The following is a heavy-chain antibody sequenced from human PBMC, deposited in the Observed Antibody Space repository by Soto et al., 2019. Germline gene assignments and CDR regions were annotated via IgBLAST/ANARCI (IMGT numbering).Heavy chain of an antibody. V-gene: IGHV1-3*01. D-gene: IGHD2-21*02. CDR3: TTGVTSRGMDV. CDR1: GYTFTSYA. J-gene: IGHJ6*02. Sequence: ASVKVSCKASGYTFTSYAMHWVRQAPGQRLEWMGWINAGNGNTKYSQKFQGRVTITRDTSASTAYMELNSLKTEDTAVYYCTTGVTSRGMDVWGQGTTVTVSS. CDR2: INAGNGNT.